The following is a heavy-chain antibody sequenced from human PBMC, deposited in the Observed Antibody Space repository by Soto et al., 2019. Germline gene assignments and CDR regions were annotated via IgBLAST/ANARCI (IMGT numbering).Heavy chain of an antibody. CDR3: ARDRWLQLPFDY. D-gene: IGHD5-12*01. J-gene: IGHJ4*02. CDR2: ISAYTDTP. CDR1: GYTFTNFG. Sequence: GASVKVSCKASGYTFTNFGVTWVRRAPGQGLEWMGWISAYTDTPNYAQKLQGRVTMTTDTSTSTAYMELRSLRSDDTAVYYCARDRWLQLPFDYWGQGTLVTVSS. V-gene: IGHV1-18*01.